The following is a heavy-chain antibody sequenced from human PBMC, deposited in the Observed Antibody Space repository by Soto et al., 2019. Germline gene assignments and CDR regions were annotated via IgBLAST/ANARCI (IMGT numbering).Heavy chain of an antibody. V-gene: IGHV3-30*18. CDR3: AKEKTYYYDSSGYYYGYFDY. Sequence: QVQLVESGGGVVQPGRSLRLSCAASGFTFSSYGMHWVRQGPGEGLEWVAVRSYDGSNKYYADSVKGRFTISRDNSKNTLYLQMNSLRAEDTAVYYCAKEKTYYYDSSGYYYGYFDYWGQGTLVTVSS. CDR2: RSYDGSNK. J-gene: IGHJ4*02. D-gene: IGHD3-22*01. CDR1: GFTFSSYG.